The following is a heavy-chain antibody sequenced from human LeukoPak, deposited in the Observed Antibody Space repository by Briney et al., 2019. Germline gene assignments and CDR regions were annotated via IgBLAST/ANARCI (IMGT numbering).Heavy chain of an antibody. J-gene: IGHJ4*02. V-gene: IGHV3-21*01. Sequence: GGSLRLSCAASGFTFSSYAMSWVRQAPGKGLEWVASISTSSTYIFYADSMKGRFTISRDNSKNSLYLQMSALRVEDTAMYYCARAGPKYCGGDCYQDYWGQGTLVTVSS. CDR2: ISTSSTYI. D-gene: IGHD2-21*02. CDR3: ARAGPKYCGGDCYQDY. CDR1: GFTFSSYA.